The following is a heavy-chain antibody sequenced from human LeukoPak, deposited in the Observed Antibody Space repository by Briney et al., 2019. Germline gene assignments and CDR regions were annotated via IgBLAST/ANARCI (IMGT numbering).Heavy chain of an antibody. J-gene: IGHJ4*02. CDR1: GYTFTSYG. CDR2: IGAYNGNT. D-gene: IGHD3-10*01. CDR3: ARGRHYYGSGIPSDY. V-gene: IGHV1-18*01. Sequence: GASVKVSCKASGYTFTSYGINWVRQAPGQGLEWMGWIGAYNGNTNYAQKVQGRVTMTTDTSTSTAYMELRSLRSDDTAVYHCARGRHYYGSGIPSDYWGQGTLVTVSS.